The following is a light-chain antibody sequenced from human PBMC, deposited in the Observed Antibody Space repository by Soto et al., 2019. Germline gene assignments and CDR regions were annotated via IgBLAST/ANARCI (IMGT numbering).Light chain of an antibody. V-gene: IGLV2-14*01. CDR1: SSDVGGYNY. J-gene: IGLJ1*01. CDR2: EVS. Sequence: QSALTQPASVSGSPGQSITISCTGTSSDVGGYNYVSWYQHHPGKAPKLIIYEVSNRPSGISNRFSGSKSGNTASLIISGLQAEDEADYYCSSHTSSSNLFYAFGTGTKLTVL. CDR3: SSHTSSSNLFYA.